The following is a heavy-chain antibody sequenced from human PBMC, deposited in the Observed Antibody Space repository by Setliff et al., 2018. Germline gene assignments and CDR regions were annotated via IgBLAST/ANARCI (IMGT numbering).Heavy chain of an antibody. CDR2: INHSGIT. D-gene: IGHD1-26*01. CDR3: ARDNTIVGATDY. Sequence: PSETLSLTCTVYGGSFSDYYWGWIRQSPGKRPEWIAEINHSGITNYNPSLKGRVTISVDTSKNQFSLNLSSVTAADTAVYFCARDNTIVGATDYWGQGTLVTVSS. CDR1: GGSFSDYY. V-gene: IGHV4-34*01. J-gene: IGHJ4*02.